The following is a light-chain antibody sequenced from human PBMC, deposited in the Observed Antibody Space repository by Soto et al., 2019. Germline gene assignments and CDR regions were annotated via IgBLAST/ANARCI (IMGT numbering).Light chain of an antibody. Sequence: EIVLTQSPGTLSLSPGERATLSCMASETVGNYLAWYQQKPGQAPRLVIFDASNRASGIPDRFSGRGSGTDFTLTISRLEVEDFALSYCQQYGRSLLTFGGGTKVEIK. CDR2: DAS. J-gene: IGKJ4*01. CDR3: QQYGRSLLT. CDR1: ETVGNY. V-gene: IGKV3-20*01.